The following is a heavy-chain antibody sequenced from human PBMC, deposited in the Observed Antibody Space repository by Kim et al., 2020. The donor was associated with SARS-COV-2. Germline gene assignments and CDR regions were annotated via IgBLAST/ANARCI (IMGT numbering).Heavy chain of an antibody. Sequence: ASVKVSCKASRYTFTSYAMNWVRQAPGQGLEWMGWINTNTGNPTYAQGFTGRVVFSLDTSVSTAYLQISSLKAEDTAVYYCAREIYSNYGDNWFDPWGQGTLVTVSS. CDR1: RYTFTSYA. D-gene: IGHD4-4*01. J-gene: IGHJ5*02. CDR3: AREIYSNYGDNWFDP. V-gene: IGHV7-4-1*02. CDR2: INTNTGNP.